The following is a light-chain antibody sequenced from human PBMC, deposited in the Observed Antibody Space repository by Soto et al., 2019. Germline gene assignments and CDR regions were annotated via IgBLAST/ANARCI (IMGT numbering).Light chain of an antibody. CDR3: AAWDDSLSGPGV. CDR1: SSNIGSNY. J-gene: IGLJ2*01. Sequence: QAVVTQPPSASGTPGQRVTISCSGSSSNIGSNYVYWYQQLPGTAPKLRIYRNNQRPSGVPDRFSGSKSGTSASLAISGLRSEDEADYYCAAWDDSLSGPGVFGGGTKLTVL. V-gene: IGLV1-47*01. CDR2: RNN.